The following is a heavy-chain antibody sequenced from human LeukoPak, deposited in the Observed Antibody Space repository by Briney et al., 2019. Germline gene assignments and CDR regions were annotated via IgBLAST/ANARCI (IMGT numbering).Heavy chain of an antibody. Sequence: GGSLRLSCAASGFTFSSYWMSWVRQAPGKGLEWVANMQPDGGEKYYVDSVKGRFTISRDNAKNSLYLQMNSLRAEDTAVYYCARETPYGSLTFDYWGQGTRITVSS. V-gene: IGHV3-7*03. CDR3: ARETPYGSLTFDY. J-gene: IGHJ4*02. CDR2: MQPDGGEK. D-gene: IGHD3-10*01. CDR1: GFTFSSYW.